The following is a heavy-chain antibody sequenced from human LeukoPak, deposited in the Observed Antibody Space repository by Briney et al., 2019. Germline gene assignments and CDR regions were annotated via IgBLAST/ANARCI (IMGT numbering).Heavy chain of an antibody. CDR3: ARGAVRGGTNFDY. J-gene: IGHJ4*02. V-gene: IGHV6-1*01. CDR1: GDSVSGSPAG. D-gene: IGHD3-10*01. Sequence: SQTLSLTCAISGDSVSGSPAGGNWIRQSPSRCLEWLGRAYYRSKWFIDYALSVKCRITITPDTSKNQFSLQLNSVTAEDTAVYYCARGAVRGGTNFDYWGQGTLVTVSS. CDR2: AYYRSKWFI.